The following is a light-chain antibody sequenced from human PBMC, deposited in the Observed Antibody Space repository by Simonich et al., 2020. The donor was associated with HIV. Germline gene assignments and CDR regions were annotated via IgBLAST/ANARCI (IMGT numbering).Light chain of an antibody. CDR3: VLYMGSGTVL. CDR2: STN. J-gene: IGLJ2*01. Sequence: QTVVTQEPSFSVSPGGTVTLTCGLSSSSVSTSYYPSWYQQTPGQAPRTLIYSTNTRSSGVPDRFSGSILGNKATLTITGAQADDESDYYCVLYMGSGTVLFGGGTKLTVL. CDR1: SSSVSTSYY. V-gene: IGLV8-61*01.